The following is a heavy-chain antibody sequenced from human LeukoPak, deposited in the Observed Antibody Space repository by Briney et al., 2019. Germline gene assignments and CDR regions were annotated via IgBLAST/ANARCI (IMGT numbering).Heavy chain of an antibody. CDR2: INPSGGST. V-gene: IGHV1-46*01. CDR3: ARTGLYYYYMDV. Sequence: ASVKVSCKASGYTFTSYYMHWARQAPGQGFEWMGIINPSGGSTSYAQKFQGRVTMTRDMSTSTVYMELSSLRSEDTAVYYCARTGLYYYYMDVWGKGTTVTVSS. CDR1: GYTFTSYY. J-gene: IGHJ6*03.